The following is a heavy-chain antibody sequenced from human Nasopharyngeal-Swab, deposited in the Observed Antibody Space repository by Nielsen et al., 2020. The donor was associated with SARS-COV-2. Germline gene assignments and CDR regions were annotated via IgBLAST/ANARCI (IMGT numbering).Heavy chain of an antibody. V-gene: IGHV4-34*01. D-gene: IGHD3-22*01. CDR1: GGSISSYY. CDR2: INHSGST. J-gene: IGHJ6*02. CDR3: ARDQYYDSSGYYYYGMDV. Sequence: SETLSLTCTVSGGSISSYYWSWIRQPPGKGLEWIGEINHSGSTNYNPSLKSRVTISVDTSKNQFSLKLSSVTAADTAVYYCARDQYYDSSGYYYYGMDVWGQGTTVTVSS.